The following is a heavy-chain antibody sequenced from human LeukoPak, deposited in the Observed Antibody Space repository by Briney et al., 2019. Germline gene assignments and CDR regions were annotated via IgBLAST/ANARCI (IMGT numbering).Heavy chain of an antibody. V-gene: IGHV4-34*01. CDR1: GGSFSGYY. CDR3: ASAPVAGLADY. Sequence: PSETLSLTCAVYGGSFSGYYRSWIRQPPGKGLEWIGEINHSGSTNYNPSLKSRVTISVDTSKNQFSLKLSSVTAADTAVYYCASAPVAGLADYWGQGTLVTVSS. CDR2: INHSGST. D-gene: IGHD6-19*01. J-gene: IGHJ4*02.